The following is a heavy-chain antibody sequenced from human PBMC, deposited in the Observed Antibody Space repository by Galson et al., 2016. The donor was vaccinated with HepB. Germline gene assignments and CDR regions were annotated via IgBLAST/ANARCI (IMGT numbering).Heavy chain of an antibody. V-gene: IGHV3-30*18. D-gene: IGHD3-10*01. CDR1: EFTFSYYA. J-gene: IGHJ4*02. Sequence: SLRLSCAASEFTFSYYAMHWVRQAPGKGLEWVAAISYDGSNKYYSDSVKGRFTISRDNSKNSLYLQVNSLRVGDTAVYYCAKGDLYGSGGYWEFWGQGALVTVSS. CDR3: AKGDLYGSGGYWEF. CDR2: ISYDGSNK.